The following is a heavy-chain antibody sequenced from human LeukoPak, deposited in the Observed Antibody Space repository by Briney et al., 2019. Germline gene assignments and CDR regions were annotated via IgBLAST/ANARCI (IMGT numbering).Heavy chain of an antibody. D-gene: IGHD4-17*01. Sequence: GGSLRLSCAASGFTFGSYAMTWVRQDPGKGLEWVSTISGSGASTNYADSVKGRFTISRDNSKNTVYLQMNNLRAEDTAVYYCAKGGSYGDYVRVYDASDIWGQGTMVTVSS. CDR3: AKGGSYGDYVRVYDASDI. CDR1: GFTFGSYA. V-gene: IGHV3-23*01. J-gene: IGHJ3*02. CDR2: ISGSGAST.